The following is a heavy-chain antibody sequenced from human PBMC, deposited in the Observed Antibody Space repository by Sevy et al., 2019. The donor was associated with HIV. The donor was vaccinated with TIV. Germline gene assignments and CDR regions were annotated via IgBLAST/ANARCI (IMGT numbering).Heavy chain of an antibody. V-gene: IGHV3-48*02. CDR2: ISSSSSTI. J-gene: IGHJ4*02. CDR3: ARDYGSGSYYNGLGFDY. CDR1: GFTFSSYS. D-gene: IGHD3-10*01. Sequence: GGSLRLSCAASGFTFSSYSMNWVRQAPGKGLEWVSYISSSSSTIYYAHSVKGRFTISRDNAKNSLYLQMNSLGDEDTAVYYCARDYGSGSYYNGLGFDYWGQGTLVTVSS.